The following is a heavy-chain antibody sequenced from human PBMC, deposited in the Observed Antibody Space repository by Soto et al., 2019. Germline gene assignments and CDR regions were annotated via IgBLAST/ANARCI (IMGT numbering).Heavy chain of an antibody. CDR2: ISGSGGST. J-gene: IGHJ4*02. V-gene: IGHV3-23*01. D-gene: IGHD5-18*01. CDR3: TREAIQLWFDF. CDR1: GFTFSSYA. Sequence: GGSLRLSCAASGFTFSSYAMSWVRQAPGKGLEWVSAISGSGGSTYYADSVKGRFTISRDDSKNLLYLHMNNLKTEDSAVYFCTREAIQLWFDFWGQGTLVTVSS.